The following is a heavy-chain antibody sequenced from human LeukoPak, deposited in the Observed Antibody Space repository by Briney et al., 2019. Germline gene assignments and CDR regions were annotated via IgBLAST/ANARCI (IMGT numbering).Heavy chain of an antibody. CDR3: ARTSGSFVGYLDY. V-gene: IGHV3-66*02. D-gene: IGHD1-26*01. J-gene: IGHJ4*02. CDR2: IYSDGRT. CDR1: GFTVSTNY. Sequence: PGGSLRLSCAASGFTVSTNYMSWVRQTPGKGLEWLSVIYSDGRTYYADSVKGRFTISRDNPKNMLYLQMNSLRAEDTAVYYCARTSGSFVGYLDYWGQGTLVTVSS.